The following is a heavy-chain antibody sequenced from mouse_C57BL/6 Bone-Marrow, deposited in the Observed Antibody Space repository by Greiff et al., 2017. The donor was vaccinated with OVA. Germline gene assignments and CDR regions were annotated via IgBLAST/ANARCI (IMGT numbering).Heavy chain of an antibody. J-gene: IGHJ4*01. CDR3: ARMGATNYGSSYDYAMDY. D-gene: IGHD1-1*01. CDR1: GYTFTDYN. Sequence: EVKLQESGPELVKPGASVKIPCKASGYTFTDYNMDWVKQSHGKSLEWIGDINPNNGGTIYNQKFKGKATLTVDKSSSTAYMELRSLTSEDTAVYYCARMGATNYGSSYDYAMDYWGQGTSVTVSS. CDR2: INPNNGGT. V-gene: IGHV1-18*01.